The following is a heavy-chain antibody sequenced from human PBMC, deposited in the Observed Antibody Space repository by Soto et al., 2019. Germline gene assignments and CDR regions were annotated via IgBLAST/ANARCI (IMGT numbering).Heavy chain of an antibody. Sequence: ASVKVSCKASGYTFTSYYMHWVRQAPGQGLEWMGIINPSGGSTSYAQKFQGRVTITRDTSASTAYMELSSLRSEDTAVYYCARDRRVATIPPDYWGQGTLVTVSS. CDR3: ARDRRVATIPPDY. CDR1: GYTFTSYY. CDR2: INPSGGST. J-gene: IGHJ4*02. V-gene: IGHV1-46*01. D-gene: IGHD5-12*01.